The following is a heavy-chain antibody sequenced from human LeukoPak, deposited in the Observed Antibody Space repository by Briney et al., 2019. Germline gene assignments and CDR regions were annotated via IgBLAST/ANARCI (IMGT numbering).Heavy chain of an antibody. V-gene: IGHV4-31*03. CDR3: TRGQDAFKTGY. Sequence: SETLSLTCTVSGDSLTIGYYYWIWIRQHPGKGLEWIGYIHPSGSTDYNPSLKSRVTMSLDTSQNQFSLKLTSVTAADTATYYCTRGQDAFKTGYWGQGTLVTVSS. CDR1: GDSLTIGYYY. CDR2: IHPSGST. J-gene: IGHJ4*02. D-gene: IGHD5-24*01.